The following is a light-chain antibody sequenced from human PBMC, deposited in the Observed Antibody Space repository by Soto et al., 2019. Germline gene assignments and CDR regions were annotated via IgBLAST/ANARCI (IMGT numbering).Light chain of an antibody. CDR1: QSLQHNNGNTL. CDR3: MQALQTPRT. Sequence: EIVMTQSPLSLTVTPGEPASISCKSSQSLQHNNGNTLLDWYMQKPGQSPKLLIYLRSRRAPGAHDRVSGSGSGTNFTLRISTVEADDAAIYYCMQALQTPRTFVQGTKLE. V-gene: IGKV2-28*01. CDR2: LRS. J-gene: IGKJ1*01.